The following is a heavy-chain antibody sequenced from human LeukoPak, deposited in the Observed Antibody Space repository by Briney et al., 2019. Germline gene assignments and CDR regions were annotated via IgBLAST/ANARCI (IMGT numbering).Heavy chain of an antibody. CDR1: GYTFTSYY. V-gene: IGHV1-46*01. CDR3: ARDLETYYYDSSGPTEDY. D-gene: IGHD3-22*01. J-gene: IGHJ4*02. CDR2: INPSGGST. Sequence: GASVKVSCEASGYTFTSYYMHWVRQAPGQGLEWMGIINPSGGSTSYAQKFQGRVTMTRDTSTSTVYMELSSLRSEDTAVYYCARDLETYYYDSSGPTEDYWGQGTLVTVSS.